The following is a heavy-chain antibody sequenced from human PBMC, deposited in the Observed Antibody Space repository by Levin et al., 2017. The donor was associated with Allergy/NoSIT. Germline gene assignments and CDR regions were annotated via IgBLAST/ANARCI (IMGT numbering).Heavy chain of an antibody. CDR1: GYTFTSYD. Sequence: GESLKISCKASGYTFTSYDINWVRQATGQGLEWMGWMNPNSGNTGYAQKFQGRVTMTRNTSISTAYMELSSLRSEDTAVYYCARALAGDGDYGYYYYGMDVWGQGTTVTVSS. D-gene: IGHD4-17*01. CDR2: MNPNSGNT. J-gene: IGHJ6*02. V-gene: IGHV1-8*01. CDR3: ARALAGDGDYGYYYYGMDV.